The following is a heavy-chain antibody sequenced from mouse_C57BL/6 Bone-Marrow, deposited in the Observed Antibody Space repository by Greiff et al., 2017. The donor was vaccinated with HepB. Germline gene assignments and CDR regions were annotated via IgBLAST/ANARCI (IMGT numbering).Heavy chain of an antibody. CDR2: IWSGGST. CDR1: GFSLTSYG. V-gene: IGHV2-2*01. D-gene: IGHD1-1*01. CDR3: ARNETTVVARNYYAMDY. Sequence: QVQLQQSGPGLVQPSQSLSITCTVSGFSLTSYGVHWVRQSPGKGLEWLGVIWSGGSTDYNAAFISRLSISKDNSKSQVFFKMNSLQADDTAIYYCARNETTVVARNYYAMDYWGQGTSVTVSS. J-gene: IGHJ4*01.